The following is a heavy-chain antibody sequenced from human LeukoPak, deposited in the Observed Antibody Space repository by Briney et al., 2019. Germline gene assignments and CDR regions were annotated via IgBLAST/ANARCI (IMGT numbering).Heavy chain of an antibody. Sequence: ASVKVSCKASGYTFTGYYMHWVRQAPGQGLEWMGWINPNSGGTNYAQEFQGRVTMTRDTSISTAYMELSRLRSDDTAVYYCARDGGGLNDIHADYWGQGTLVTVSS. J-gene: IGHJ4*02. CDR3: ARDGGGLNDIHADY. D-gene: IGHD3-9*01. CDR1: GYTFTGYY. CDR2: INPNSGGT. V-gene: IGHV1-2*02.